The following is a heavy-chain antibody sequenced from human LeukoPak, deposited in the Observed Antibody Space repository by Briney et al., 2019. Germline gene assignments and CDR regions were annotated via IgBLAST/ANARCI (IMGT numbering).Heavy chain of an antibody. Sequence: PGGSLRLSCAASGFTFSTFAMIWVRQAPGKGLEWVAVISYDGVNKYYADSVKGRFTISRDNSKNTLYLQMNSLRDEDTAVYYCARDYYDTSGYYPWNYWGQGTLVTVSS. CDR2: ISYDGVNK. V-gene: IGHV3-30*04. CDR3: ARDYYDTSGYYPWNY. J-gene: IGHJ4*02. CDR1: GFTFSTFA. D-gene: IGHD3-22*01.